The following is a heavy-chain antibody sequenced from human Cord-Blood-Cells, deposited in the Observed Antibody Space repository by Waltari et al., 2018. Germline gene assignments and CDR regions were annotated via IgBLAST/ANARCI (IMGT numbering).Heavy chain of an antibody. J-gene: IGHJ3*02. V-gene: IGHV4-59*08. CDR3: ARPAPYSSSWQDAFDI. D-gene: IGHD6-13*01. CDR2: IYCSGSN. CDR1: GGSISSYY. Sequence: QVQLQESGPGLVKPSETLSLTCTVSGGSISSYYWSWIRQPPGQGLAWVGFIYCSGSNNVNPARQSRVTISVATAENQFSLRRSAGTAADTAVYDCARPAPYSSSWQDAFDIWGQGTMVTVSS.